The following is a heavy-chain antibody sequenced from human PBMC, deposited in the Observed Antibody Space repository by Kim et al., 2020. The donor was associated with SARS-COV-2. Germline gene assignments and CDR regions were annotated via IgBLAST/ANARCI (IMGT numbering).Heavy chain of an antibody. V-gene: IGHV3-30*18. CDR1: GFTFSSYG. Sequence: GGSLRLSCAASGFTFSSYGMHWVRQAPGKGLEWVAVISYDGSNKYYADSVKGRFTISRDNSKNTLYLQMNSLRAEDTAVYYCAKGPRPGYYYYYGMDVWGQGTTVTVSS. CDR3: AKGPRPGYYYYYGMDV. CDR2: ISYDGSNK. J-gene: IGHJ6*02.